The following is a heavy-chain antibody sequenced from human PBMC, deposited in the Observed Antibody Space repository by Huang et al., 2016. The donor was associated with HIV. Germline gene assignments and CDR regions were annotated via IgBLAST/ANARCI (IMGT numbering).Heavy chain of an antibody. Sequence: QVQLQESGPGLVKPSQTLSLTCTVSGGSISRGGYYWSWIRQPPGKGLECIGYIYYRGSTLYNPSLKSRVTISVDTSKNQFSLKLSSVTAADTAVYYCARDTDGGRTFDIWGQGTMVTVSS. CDR1: GGSISRGGYY. J-gene: IGHJ3*02. V-gene: IGHV4-30-4*08. D-gene: IGHD2-2*02. CDR2: IYYRGST. CDR3: ARDTDGGRTFDI.